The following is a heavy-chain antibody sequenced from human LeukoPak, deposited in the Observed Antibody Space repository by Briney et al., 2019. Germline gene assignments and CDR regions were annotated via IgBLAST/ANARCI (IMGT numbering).Heavy chain of an antibody. D-gene: IGHD3-22*01. CDR2: IYSSGIT. J-gene: IGHJ3*02. V-gene: IGHV4-4*07. Sequence: PSETLSLTCSISGASISGYYWSWICQPAGKGLEWIGRIYSSGITNYNPSLKSRVTMSVDTSKNHFSLKLTSVTAADTAFYYCARNYYDNRGEAFDIWGQGTMVTVSS. CDR1: GASISGYY. CDR3: ARNYYDNRGEAFDI.